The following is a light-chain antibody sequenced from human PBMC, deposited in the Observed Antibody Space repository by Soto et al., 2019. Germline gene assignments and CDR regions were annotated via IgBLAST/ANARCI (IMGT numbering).Light chain of an antibody. CDR2: AAS. CDR3: QKYNTGPLT. J-gene: IGKJ4*01. CDR1: QGINNY. V-gene: IGKV1-27*01. Sequence: DIQMTQAPSSLSASVRDRVTITYRASQGINNYLACYQQRPGNVPKLLIYAASTLQSGLPSRFSGSGSGTDFTLIISSLQAEDFATYYCQKYNTGPLTFGGGTKVEIK.